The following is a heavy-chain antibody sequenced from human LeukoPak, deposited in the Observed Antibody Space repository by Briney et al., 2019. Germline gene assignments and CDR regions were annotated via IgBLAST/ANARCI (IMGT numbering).Heavy chain of an antibody. CDR2: INPDSGGT. CDR1: GYTFTDYY. D-gene: IGHD6-13*01. Sequence: ASVKVSCKASGYTFTDYYIHWVRQAPGQGLEWMGWINPDSGGTKYAQKFQGRVTMTRDTSISTAYMVLSTLRSDDTAVYYCARDRLAAAGTGGWGQGTLVLVSS. J-gene: IGHJ4*02. CDR3: ARDRLAAAGTGG. V-gene: IGHV1-2*02.